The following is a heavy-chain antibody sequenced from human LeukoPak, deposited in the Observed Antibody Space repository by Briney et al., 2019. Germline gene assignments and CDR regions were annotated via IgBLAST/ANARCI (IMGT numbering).Heavy chain of an antibody. CDR3: AESSSGFDF. V-gene: IGHV3-23*01. Sequence: GGSLRLSCAASGFTFSSYAMSWVRQAPGKELEWVSAISGSGRGGSTYYADSVKGRFTISRDNSKNTLYLQMNSLRAEDTAVYYCAESSSGFDFWGQGTLVTVSS. CDR1: GFTFSSYA. J-gene: IGHJ4*02. CDR2: ISGSGRGGST. D-gene: IGHD1-1*01.